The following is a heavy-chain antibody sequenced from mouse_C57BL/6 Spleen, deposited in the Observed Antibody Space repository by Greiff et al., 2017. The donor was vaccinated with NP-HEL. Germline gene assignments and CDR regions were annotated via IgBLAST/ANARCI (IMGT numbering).Heavy chain of an antibody. Sequence: VQLQQSGTELVKPGASVKLSCKASGYTFTSYWMHWVKQRPGQGLEWIGNINPSNGGTNYNEKFKSKATLTVDKSSSTDYMQLSSLTSEVSAVYYCARGGDYDYGYWYFDVWGTGTTVTVSS. J-gene: IGHJ1*03. D-gene: IGHD2-4*01. CDR3: ARGGDYDYGYWYFDV. CDR2: INPSNGGT. CDR1: GYTFTSYW. V-gene: IGHV1-53*01.